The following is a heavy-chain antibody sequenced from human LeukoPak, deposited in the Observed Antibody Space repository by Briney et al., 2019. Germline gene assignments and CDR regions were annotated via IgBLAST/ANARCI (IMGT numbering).Heavy chain of an antibody. CDR3: ARIPPAINYYYYYIDV. CDR1: GDSISSYY. V-gene: IGHV4-59*01. Sequence: NPSETLSFTCTVSGDSISSYYWSWVRQPPGKGLEWIGHIYSSGSTNYNPSLKSRVTISVDTSKNQFSLKLSSVTAADTAVYYCARIPPAINYYYYYIDVWGKGTTVTVSS. J-gene: IGHJ6*03. CDR2: IYSSGST. D-gene: IGHD2-2*02.